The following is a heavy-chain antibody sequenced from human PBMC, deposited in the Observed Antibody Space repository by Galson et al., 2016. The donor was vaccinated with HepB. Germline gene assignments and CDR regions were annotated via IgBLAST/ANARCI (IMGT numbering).Heavy chain of an antibody. CDR2: NYNGGTS. V-gene: IGHV4-31*11. J-gene: IGHJ4*02. CDR1: RASVTSGGFC. Sequence: TLSLTCAVSRASVTSGGFCWTWFRQHPVKGLEWIGYNYNGGTSYYAPSLRSRVTISVDTSKNEFSLSLNSVTAADTGVYYCATKAGYTTGWGFWGQGTLVTVSS. CDR3: ATKAGYTTGWGF. D-gene: IGHD6-19*01.